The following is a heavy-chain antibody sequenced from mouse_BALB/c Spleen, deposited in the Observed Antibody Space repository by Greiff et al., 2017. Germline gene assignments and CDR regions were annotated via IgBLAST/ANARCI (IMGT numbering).Heavy chain of an antibody. CDR2: ISYSGST. V-gene: IGHV3-2*02. J-gene: IGHJ3*01. CDR3: ARDGITTWFAY. CDR1: GYSITSDYA. D-gene: IGHD2-4*01. Sequence: EVQLQESGPGLVKPSQSLSLTCTVTGYSITSDYAWYWIRQFPGNKLEWMGYISYSGSTSYNPSLKSRISITRDTSKNQFFLQLNSVTTEDTATYYCARDGITTWFAYWGQGTLVTVSA.